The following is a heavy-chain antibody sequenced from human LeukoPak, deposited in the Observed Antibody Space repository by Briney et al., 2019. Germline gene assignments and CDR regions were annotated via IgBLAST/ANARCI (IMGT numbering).Heavy chain of an antibody. CDR1: GGSFSGYY. CDR3: ARNHVDY. J-gene: IGHJ4*02. Sequence: PSETLSLTCAVYGGSFSGYYWSWIRQAPGKGLEWVANINQDGSEKYYVDSVRGRFTISRDNAKNSLYLQMNSLRAEDTAVYYCARNHVDYWGQGTLVTVSS. V-gene: IGHV3-7*01. CDR2: INQDGSEK.